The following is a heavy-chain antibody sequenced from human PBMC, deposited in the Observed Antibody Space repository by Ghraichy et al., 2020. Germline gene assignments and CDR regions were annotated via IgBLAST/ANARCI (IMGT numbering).Heavy chain of an antibody. V-gene: IGHV3-23*01. Sequence: GGSLRLSCAASGFTFSNYAMSWVRQAPGKGLEWVSIIGGSGDSIFYADSVKGRFTISRDNSKNTLYLQINSLRAEDTAVFYCARVRSDYMITFGGVTNWGQGTLVTVSS. J-gene: IGHJ4*02. CDR2: IGGSGDSI. CDR1: GFTFSNYA. D-gene: IGHD3-16*01. CDR3: ARVRSDYMITFGGVTN.